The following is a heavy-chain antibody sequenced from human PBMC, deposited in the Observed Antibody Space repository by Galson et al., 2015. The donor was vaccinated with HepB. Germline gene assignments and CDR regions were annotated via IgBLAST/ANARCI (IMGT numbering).Heavy chain of an antibody. CDR2: ISSSGSTI. Sequence: SLRLSCAASGFTFSSYEMNWVRQAPGKGLEWVSYISSSGSTIYYADSVKGRFTISRDNAKNSLYLQMNSLRAEDTAVYYCARGGDWVIYYYYYGMDVWGQGTTVTVSS. CDR1: GFTFSSYE. CDR3: ARGGDWVIYYYYYGMDV. V-gene: IGHV3-48*03. J-gene: IGHJ6*02. D-gene: IGHD3-22*01.